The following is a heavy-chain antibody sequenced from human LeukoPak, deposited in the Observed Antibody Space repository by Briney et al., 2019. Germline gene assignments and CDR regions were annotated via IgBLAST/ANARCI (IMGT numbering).Heavy chain of an antibody. D-gene: IGHD3-22*01. V-gene: IGHV3-30*04. Sequence: GGSLRLSCAASGFTFSSYAMHWVRQAPGKGLEWVAVISYDGSDKYYADSVKGRFTISRDNSKNTLYLQMNSLRAEDTAVYYCAKGLYYYGSTGYYAGHYWGQGTLVTVSS. CDR2: ISYDGSDK. CDR1: GFTFSSYA. J-gene: IGHJ4*02. CDR3: AKGLYYYGSTGYYAGHY.